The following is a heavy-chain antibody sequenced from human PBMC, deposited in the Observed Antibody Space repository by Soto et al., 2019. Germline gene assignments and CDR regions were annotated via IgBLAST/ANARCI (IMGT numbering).Heavy chain of an antibody. V-gene: IGHV3-23*01. Sequence: AGSVRQTGAASEFAFSGGPMSWVHQAPGKGLEWVSAISGSGGSTYYADSVKGRFTISRDNSKNTLYLQMNSLRAEDTAVYYCAKGGIAAAGPQGYYFDYWGQGTLVTVSS. CDR3: AKGGIAAAGPQGYYFDY. CDR1: EFAFSGGP. J-gene: IGHJ4*02. CDR2: ISGSGGST. D-gene: IGHD6-13*01.